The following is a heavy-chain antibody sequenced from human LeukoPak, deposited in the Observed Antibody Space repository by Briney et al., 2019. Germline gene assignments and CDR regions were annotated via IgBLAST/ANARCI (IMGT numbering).Heavy chain of an antibody. CDR1: GFTFDDYA. D-gene: IGHD6-6*01. J-gene: IGHJ3*02. CDR2: ISWNSGSI. CDR3: AKSGAARPGTHDAFDI. V-gene: IGHV3-9*03. Sequence: PGGSLRLSCAASGFTFDDYAMHWVRQAPGKGLEWVSGISWNSGSIGYADSVKGRFTISRDNAKNSLYLQMNSLRAEDMALYYCAKSGAARPGTHDAFDIWGQGTMVTVSS.